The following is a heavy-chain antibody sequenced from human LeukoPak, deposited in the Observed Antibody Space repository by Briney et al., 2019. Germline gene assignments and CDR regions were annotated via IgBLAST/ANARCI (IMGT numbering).Heavy chain of an antibody. CDR2: IYHSGST. V-gene: IGHV4-38-2*02. CDR3: ARDLGEVSSTRSNGDY. CDR1: GYSISSGYY. D-gene: IGHD2-2*01. J-gene: IGHJ4*02. Sequence: PSETLSLTCTVSGYSISSGYYWGWIRQPPGKGLEWIGSIYHSGSTYYNPSLKSRVTISVDTSKNQFSLKLSSVTAADTAVYYCARDLGEVSSTRSNGDYWGQGTLVTVSS.